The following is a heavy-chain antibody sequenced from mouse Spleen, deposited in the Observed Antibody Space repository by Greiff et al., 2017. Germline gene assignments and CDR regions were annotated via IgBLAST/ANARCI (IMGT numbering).Heavy chain of an antibody. Sequence: VQLQQPGAELVRPGSSVKLSCKASGYTFTSYWMHWVKQRPIQGLEWIGNIDPSDSETHYNQKFKDKATLTVDKSSSTAYMQLSSLTSEDSAVYYCARSGITTVVLYYFDYWGQGTTLTVSS. CDR2: IDPSDSET. D-gene: IGHD1-1*01. CDR1: GYTFTSYW. CDR3: ARSGITTVVLYYFDY. J-gene: IGHJ2*01. V-gene: IGHV1-52*01.